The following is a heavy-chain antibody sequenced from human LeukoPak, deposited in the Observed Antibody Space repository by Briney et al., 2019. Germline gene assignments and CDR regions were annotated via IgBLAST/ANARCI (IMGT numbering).Heavy chain of an antibody. Sequence: GGSLRLSCAASGFTFSSYWMHWVRQAPGKGLVWVSRINSDGSSTTYADSVKGRFTISRDNAKNTLYLQMNSLRAEDTAVYYCAKPRGGYNYYYGMDVWGQGTTVTVSS. J-gene: IGHJ6*02. CDR1: GFTFSSYW. V-gene: IGHV3-74*01. CDR2: INSDGSST. D-gene: IGHD2-15*01. CDR3: AKPRGGYNYYYGMDV.